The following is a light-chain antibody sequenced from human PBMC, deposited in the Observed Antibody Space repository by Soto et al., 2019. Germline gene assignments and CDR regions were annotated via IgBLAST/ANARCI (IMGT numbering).Light chain of an antibody. CDR3: SSYAGSNNFEV. Sequence: QSVLTQPPSASGSPGQSVTIPCTGTSADVGVYNYVSWYQQHPGKAPKLMIYEVSKRPSGVPDRFSGSKSGNTASLTVSGLQAEGEADYYCSSYAGSNNFEVFGTGTKVTVL. CDR1: SADVGVYNY. J-gene: IGLJ1*01. V-gene: IGLV2-8*01. CDR2: EVS.